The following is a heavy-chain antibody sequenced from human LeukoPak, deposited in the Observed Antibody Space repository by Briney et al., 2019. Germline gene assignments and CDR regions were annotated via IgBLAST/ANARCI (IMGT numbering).Heavy chain of an antibody. CDR2: INPNSGGT. J-gene: IGHJ6*02. CDR3: ARDITMIVVKYYYYGMDV. Sequence: ASVKVSCKASGYTFTGYYMHWVRQAPGQGLEWMGWINPNSGGTNYAQKFQGRVTMTRDTSISTACMELRSLRSDDTAVYYCARDITMIVVKYYYYGMDVWGQGTTVTVSS. D-gene: IGHD3-22*01. V-gene: IGHV1-2*02. CDR1: GYTFTGYY.